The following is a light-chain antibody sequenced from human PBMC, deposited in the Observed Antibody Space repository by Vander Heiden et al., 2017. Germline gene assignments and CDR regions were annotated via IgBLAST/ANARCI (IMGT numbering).Light chain of an antibody. CDR1: SSDVGGYNY. V-gene: IGLV2-11*01. J-gene: IGLJ3*02. Sequence: QSALTQPRPVSGSPGQPATISCTGTSSDVGGYNYVSWYQQHPGKAPKLMIDDVSKRPSGVPDRFSGSKSGNTASLTISGLQAEDEADYYCCSYAGSYGVFGGGTKLTVL. CDR2: DVS. CDR3: CSYAGSYGV.